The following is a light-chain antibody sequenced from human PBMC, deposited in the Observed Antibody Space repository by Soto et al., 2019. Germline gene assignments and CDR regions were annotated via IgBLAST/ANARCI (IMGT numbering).Light chain of an antibody. Sequence: IQMTQSPSSLSASVGDRVTITCRASQGIRNDLGWYQQKPGKAPKLLIYAASSLQSGVPSRFSGSGSGTDFTLTISRLQPEDFATYYCQKSFSSPPWTFGQGTKVDIK. V-gene: IGKV1-6*01. J-gene: IGKJ1*01. CDR1: QGIRND. CDR3: QKSFSSPPWT. CDR2: AAS.